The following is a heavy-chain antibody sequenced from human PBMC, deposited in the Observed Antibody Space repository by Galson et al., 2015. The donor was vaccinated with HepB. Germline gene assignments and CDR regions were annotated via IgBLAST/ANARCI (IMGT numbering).Heavy chain of an antibody. Sequence: SLRLSCAASGFTFSYYAMHWVRQAPGKGLEWVAFISDYGTNKYYADSVEGRFTISRDNYRNTLYLQMSSLRPEDTAVYYCARDLLRSPQSQAENWGQGTLVTVSS. D-gene: IGHD4-17*01. V-gene: IGHV3-30*14. CDR3: ARDLLRSPQSQAEN. CDR1: GFTFSYYA. CDR2: ISDYGTNK. J-gene: IGHJ4*02.